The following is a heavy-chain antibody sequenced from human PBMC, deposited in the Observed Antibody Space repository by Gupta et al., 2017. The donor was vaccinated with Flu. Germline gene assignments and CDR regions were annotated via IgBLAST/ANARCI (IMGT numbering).Heavy chain of an antibody. D-gene: IGHD6-19*01. CDR1: GFTFSSYG. V-gene: IGHV3-30*18. J-gene: IGHJ4*02. CDR3: AKDWRQWLVLYVFDY. Sequence: QVQLVESGGGVVQPGRSLRLSCAASGFTFSSYGMHWVRQAPGKGLEWVAVISYDGSNKYYADSVKGRFTISRDNSKNTLYLQMNSLRAEDTAVYYCAKDWRQWLVLYVFDYWGQGTLVTVSS. CDR2: ISYDGSNK.